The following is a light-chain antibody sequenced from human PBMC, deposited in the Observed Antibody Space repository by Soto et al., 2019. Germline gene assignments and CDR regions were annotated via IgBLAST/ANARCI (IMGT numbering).Light chain of an antibody. CDR2: EVT. V-gene: IGLV2-8*01. CDR1: SSDVGAYNY. J-gene: IGLJ3*02. Sequence: QSALTQPASVSGSPGQSITISCTGTSSDVGAYNYISWYQQHPGKAPKLMIYEVTKRPSGVPDRFSGSKSGNTASLTVSGLLAEDEADYYCSSHAGINNVVFGGGTKLTVL. CDR3: SSHAGINNVV.